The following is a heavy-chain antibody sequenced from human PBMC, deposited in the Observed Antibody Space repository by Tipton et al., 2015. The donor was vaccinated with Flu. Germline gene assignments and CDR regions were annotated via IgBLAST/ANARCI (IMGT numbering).Heavy chain of an antibody. CDR1: GGPITSGADY. J-gene: IGHJ2*01. Sequence: TLSLTCTVSGGPITSGADYWSWIRQPPGKGLEWIAYIYHSGSTNYNPSLKSRVTISEDTSKNQFSLKLSSVTAADTAVYYCARGSYSFDSSGYYVHFDLWGRGALVTVSS. V-gene: IGHV4-61*08. CDR3: ARGSYSFDSSGYYVHFDL. CDR2: IYHSGST. D-gene: IGHD3-22*01.